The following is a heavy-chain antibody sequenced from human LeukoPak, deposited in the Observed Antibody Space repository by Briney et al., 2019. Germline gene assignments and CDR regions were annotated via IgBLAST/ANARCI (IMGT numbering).Heavy chain of an antibody. CDR3: AEDRRALTGYSIYYYYGMDV. Sequence: GGSLRLSCAASGFTFANFAMTWVRQAPGKGLEWVSSISSGGSSTYYADSVKGRFTVSRDNSKNTLYLQMNSLRAEDTAVYYCAEDRRALTGYSIYYYYGMDVWGQGTTVTVSS. CDR2: ISSGGSST. J-gene: IGHJ6*02. V-gene: IGHV3-23*01. D-gene: IGHD3-9*01. CDR1: GFTFANFA.